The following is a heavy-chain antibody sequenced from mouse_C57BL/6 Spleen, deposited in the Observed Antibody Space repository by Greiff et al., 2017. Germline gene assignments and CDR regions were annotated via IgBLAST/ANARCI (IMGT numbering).Heavy chain of an antibody. CDR1: GYAFSSSW. CDR3: AMRIITTVVATEYFDV. Sequence: VQLQQSGPELVKPGASVKISCKASGYAFSSSWMNWVKQRPGKGLEWIGRIYPGDGDTNYNGKFKGKATLTADKSSRTADMQLSSLTSEDSAVYFCAMRIITTVVATEYFDVWGTGTTVTVSS. J-gene: IGHJ1*03. V-gene: IGHV1-82*01. CDR2: IYPGDGDT. D-gene: IGHD1-1*01.